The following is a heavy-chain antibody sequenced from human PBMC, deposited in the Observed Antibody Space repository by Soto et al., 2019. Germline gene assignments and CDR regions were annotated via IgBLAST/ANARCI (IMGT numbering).Heavy chain of an antibody. CDR2: ISAYNGNT. Sequence: ASVKVSCKASGYTFTSYGISWVRQAPGQGLEWMGWISAYNGNTNYAQKLQGRVTMTTDTSTSTAYMELRSLRSDDTAVYYCANQATGSPFSPFDYWGQGTLVTVSS. CDR1: GYTFTSYG. J-gene: IGHJ4*02. V-gene: IGHV1-18*01. CDR3: ANQATGSPFSPFDY. D-gene: IGHD1-1*01.